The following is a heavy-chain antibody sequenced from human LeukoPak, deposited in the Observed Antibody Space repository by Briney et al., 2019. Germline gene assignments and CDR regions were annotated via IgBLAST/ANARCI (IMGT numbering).Heavy chain of an antibody. V-gene: IGHV1-2*04. J-gene: IGHJ4*02. CDR3: ARGRTHDYGDYDLLLGY. CDR2: INPNSGGT. D-gene: IGHD4-17*01. Sequence: ASVKVSCKASGYTFTGYYMHWVRQAPGQGLEWMGWINPNSGGTNYAQKFQGWVTMTRDTSISTAYMELSRLRSDDTAVYYCARGRTHDYGDYDLLLGYWGQGTLVTVSS. CDR1: GYTFTGYY.